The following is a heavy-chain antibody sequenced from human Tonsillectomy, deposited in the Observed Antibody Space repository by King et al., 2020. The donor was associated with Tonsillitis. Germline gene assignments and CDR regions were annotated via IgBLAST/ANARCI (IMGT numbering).Heavy chain of an antibody. V-gene: IGHV4-39*01. J-gene: IGHJ4*02. D-gene: IGHD3-3*01. CDR2: IYYSGST. CDR3: SRANYYDFWSGYPYFDY. Sequence: QLQESGPGLVRPSETLSLTCTVSGGSISSSSYYWGWIRQPPGKGLEWIGSIYYSGSTYYNPSLKSRVTISVDTSKNQVSLKLSSVTAADPAVYFCSRANYYDFWSGYPYFDYWGQGTLVTVSS. CDR1: GGSISSSSYY.